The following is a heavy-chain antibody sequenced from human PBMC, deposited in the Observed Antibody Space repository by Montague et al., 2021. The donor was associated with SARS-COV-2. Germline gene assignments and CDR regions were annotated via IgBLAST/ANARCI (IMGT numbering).Heavy chain of an antibody. Sequence: SLRLSCAASGFPFSAYRMSWVRQAPGKGLEWVANIKQDGSEKYYVDSVKGRFTISRDNAKNSLYLLVNSLRAEDTAVYYCARDGLTTVTTYYFDHWGQGTLVTVSS. D-gene: IGHD4-17*01. CDR1: GFPFSAYR. J-gene: IGHJ4*02. CDR3: ARDGLTTVTTYYFDH. CDR2: IKQDGSEK. V-gene: IGHV3-7*01.